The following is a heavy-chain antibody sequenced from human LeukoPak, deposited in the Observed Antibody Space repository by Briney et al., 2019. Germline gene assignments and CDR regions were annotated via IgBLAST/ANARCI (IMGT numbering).Heavy chain of an antibody. CDR2: FDPEDGET. CDR3: ALRGVGANPPGYNWFDP. CDR1: GYTLTELS. Sequence: ASVKVSCKVSGYTLTELSMHWVRQAPGKGLEWMGGFDPEDGETIYAQKFQGRVTMTEDTSTDTAHMELSSLRSEDTAVYYCALRGVGANPPGYNWFDPWGQGTLVTVSS. J-gene: IGHJ5*02. D-gene: IGHD1-26*01. V-gene: IGHV1-24*01.